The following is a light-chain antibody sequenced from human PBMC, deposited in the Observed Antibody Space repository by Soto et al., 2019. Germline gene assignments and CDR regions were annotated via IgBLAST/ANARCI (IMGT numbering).Light chain of an antibody. J-gene: IGLJ1*01. Sequence: QAVVTQPPSASGAPGQRVTISCSGSTANIGGNAVVWYQQVPGTAPKLLIYSDNQRPSGVPDRFSGSRSGTSASLAISGPQSEDEADYYCGAWDGSLKGFVFGTGTKLTVL. CDR2: SDN. V-gene: IGLV1-44*01. CDR3: GAWDGSLKGFV. CDR1: TANIGGNA.